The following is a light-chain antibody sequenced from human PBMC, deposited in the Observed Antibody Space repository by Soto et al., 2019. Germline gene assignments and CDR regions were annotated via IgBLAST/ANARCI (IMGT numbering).Light chain of an antibody. CDR1: QSINKW. V-gene: IGKV1-5*03. CDR2: EAS. CDR3: QQYDFLVGT. Sequence: DVAMTQSPSALSASVGDRVTITCRASQSINKWLAWYQQKPGKAPNLLIYEASSLHSRVPSRFSGSGFGTEFTLTINSLQLDDFATYYCQQYDFLVGTFGQGTKVEV. J-gene: IGKJ1*01.